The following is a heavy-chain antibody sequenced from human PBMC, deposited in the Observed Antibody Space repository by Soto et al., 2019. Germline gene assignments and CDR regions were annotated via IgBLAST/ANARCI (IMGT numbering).Heavy chain of an antibody. J-gene: IGHJ3*02. CDR3: ARDLVVLMVYASPHDAFDI. CDR1: GYTFTGYY. D-gene: IGHD2-8*01. CDR2: INPNSGGT. V-gene: IGHV1-2*02. Sequence: ASVKVSCKASGYTFTGYYMHWVRQAPGQGLEWMGWINPNSGGTNYAQKFQGRVTMTRDTSISTAYMELSRLRSDDTAVYYCARDLVVLMVYASPHDAFDIWGQGTMVTVSS.